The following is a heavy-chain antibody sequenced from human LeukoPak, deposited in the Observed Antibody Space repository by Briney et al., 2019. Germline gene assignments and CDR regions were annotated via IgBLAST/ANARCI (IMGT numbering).Heavy chain of an antibody. CDR2: ISYDGSNK. CDR1: GFTFSSYA. V-gene: IGHV3-30*04. J-gene: IGHJ4*02. D-gene: IGHD6-19*01. Sequence: GRSLRLSCAASGFTFSSYAMHWVRQAPGKGLEWVAVISYDGSNKYYADSVKGRFTISRVNSKNTLYLQMNSLRAEDTAVYYCAREAVAGNFDYWGQGTLVTVSS. CDR3: AREAVAGNFDY.